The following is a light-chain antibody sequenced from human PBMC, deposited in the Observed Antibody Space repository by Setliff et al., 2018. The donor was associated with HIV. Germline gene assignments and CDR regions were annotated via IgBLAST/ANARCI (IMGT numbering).Light chain of an antibody. Sequence: QSALTQPAYVSGSPGHSITISYTGTSSDIGDTYSVSWYQQHPGKVPKLLIYDATHRPSGVSSRFCASKSGNTASPTISGLQAEDEAGYYCSSYTNSRTLVFGTGTKGTVL. CDR1: SSDIGDTYS. CDR3: SSYTNSRTLV. V-gene: IGLV2-14*03. J-gene: IGLJ1*01. CDR2: DAT.